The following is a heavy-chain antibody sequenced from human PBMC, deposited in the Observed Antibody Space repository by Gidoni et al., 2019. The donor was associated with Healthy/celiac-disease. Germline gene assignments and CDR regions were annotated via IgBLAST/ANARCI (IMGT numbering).Heavy chain of an antibody. D-gene: IGHD3-10*01. CDR3: ARASITMVRGVTSYPVTLYGMDV. CDR2: INAGNGNT. V-gene: IGHV1-3*01. Sequence: QVQLVQSGVEVKKPGASVKVSCKASGYTFTSYAMHWVRQAPGQRLEWMGWINAGNGNTKYSQRFQGRVTITRDTSASTAYMELSSLRSEDTAVYYCARASITMVRGVTSYPVTLYGMDVWGQGTTVTVSS. J-gene: IGHJ6*02. CDR1: GYTFTSYA.